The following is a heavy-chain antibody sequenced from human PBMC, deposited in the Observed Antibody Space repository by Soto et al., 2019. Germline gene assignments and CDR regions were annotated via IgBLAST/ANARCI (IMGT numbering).Heavy chain of an antibody. J-gene: IGHJ2*01. CDR3: ARVYRYRQHMVPQIYWYFDL. CDR2: ISAYNGNT. V-gene: IGHV1-18*01. CDR1: GYTFTSYG. Sequence: ASVKVSCKASGYTFTSYGISWVRQAPGQGLEWMGWISAYNGNTNYAQKLQGRVTMTTDTSTSTAYMELRSLRSDDTAVYYCARVYRYRQHMVPQIYWYFDLWGRGILVNVS. D-gene: IGHD6-13*01.